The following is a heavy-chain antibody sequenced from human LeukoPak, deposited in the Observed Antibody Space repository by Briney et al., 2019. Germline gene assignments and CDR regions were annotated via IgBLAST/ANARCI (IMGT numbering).Heavy chain of an antibody. Sequence: GGSLRLSCAASGFTISSYWMTWVRQAPGKGPEWVANIKEDGSEKYYVDSVKGRFTISRDNAKNSLSLQMSSLRAEDTAVYYCARDRSPSLWGQGTMVSVAP. CDR1: GFTISSYW. J-gene: IGHJ3*01. CDR2: IKEDGSEK. V-gene: IGHV3-7*03. CDR3: ARDRSPSL.